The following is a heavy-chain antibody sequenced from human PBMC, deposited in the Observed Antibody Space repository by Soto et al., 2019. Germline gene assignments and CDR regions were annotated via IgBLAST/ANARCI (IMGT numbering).Heavy chain of an antibody. V-gene: IGHV1-2*04. CDR2: INPNSGGT. CDR1: GYTFTGYY. CDR3: ARGGPSHTGDSGYFDY. Sequence: ASVKVSCKASGYTFTGYYMHWVRQAPGQGLEWMGWINPNSGGTNYAQKFQGWVTMTGDTSISTAYMELSRLRSDDTAVHYCARGGPSHTGDSGYFDYWGQGTLVTVSS. J-gene: IGHJ4*02. D-gene: IGHD7-27*01.